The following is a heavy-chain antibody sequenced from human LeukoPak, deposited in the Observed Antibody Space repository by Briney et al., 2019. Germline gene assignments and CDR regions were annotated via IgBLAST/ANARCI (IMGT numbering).Heavy chain of an antibody. V-gene: IGHV3-7*03. CDR2: IRQDGDTK. CDR1: GGSISSSYW. Sequence: ETLSLTCAVSGGSISSSYWWSWVRQAPGKGLEWVANIRQDGDTKYYVDSVKGRFTISRDNAMNSLYLQMNSLRAEDTAIYYCARSLPYGTTWYGRSDFWGQGTLVTVSS. J-gene: IGHJ4*02. CDR3: ARSLPYGTTWYGRSDF. D-gene: IGHD6-13*01.